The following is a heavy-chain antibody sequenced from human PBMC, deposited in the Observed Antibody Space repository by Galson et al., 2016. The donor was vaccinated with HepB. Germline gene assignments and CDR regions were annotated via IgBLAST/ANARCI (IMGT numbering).Heavy chain of an antibody. CDR3: ARTFSGWTNWIDP. Sequence: SETLSLTCTVSGGSVNSNTYYWSWVRQPPGKGLEWIGYVHNSGSTNYSPSLKSRVTMSIDTSKNQFSLRLSSVTAADTAIYYCARTFSGWTNWIDPWGQGTLVTVSS. CDR1: GGSVNSNTYY. V-gene: IGHV4-61*01. J-gene: IGHJ5*02. D-gene: IGHD6-19*01. CDR2: VHNSGST.